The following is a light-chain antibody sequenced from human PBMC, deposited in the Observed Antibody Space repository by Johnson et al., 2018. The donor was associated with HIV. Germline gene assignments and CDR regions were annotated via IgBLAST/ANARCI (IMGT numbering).Light chain of an antibody. CDR3: GTWDSSLSAYV. CDR1: SSNIGKNH. CDR2: DNN. J-gene: IGLJ1*01. Sequence: QSALTQPPSVSAAPGQKVTISCSGSSSNIGKNHVSWYQQFPGTAPKLLIYDNNKRPSGIPDRFSGSKSGTSATLGITGLQTGDEADYYCGTWDSSLSAYVFGTGTKVTVL. V-gene: IGLV1-51*01.